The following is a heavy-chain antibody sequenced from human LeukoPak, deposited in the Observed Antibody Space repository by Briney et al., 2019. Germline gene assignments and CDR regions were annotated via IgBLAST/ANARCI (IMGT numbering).Heavy chain of an antibody. J-gene: IGHJ6*03. V-gene: IGHV3-53*01. D-gene: IGHD3-10*01. CDR2: IYSGGST. CDR1: GFTVSSNY. Sequence: QSGGSLRLSCAASGFTVSSNYMSWVRQAPGKGLEWVSVIYSGGSTYYADSVKGRFTISRDNSKNTLYLQMNSLRAEDTAVYYCASGSGGHRTPSYYMAVWGTGTSVTVSS. CDR3: ASGSGGHRTPSYYMAV.